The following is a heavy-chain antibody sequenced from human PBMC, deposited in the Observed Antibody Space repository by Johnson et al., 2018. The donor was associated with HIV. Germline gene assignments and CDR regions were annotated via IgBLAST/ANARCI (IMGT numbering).Heavy chain of an antibody. D-gene: IGHD3-3*01. J-gene: IGHJ3*02. CDR3: ARDSRTYNFWSGSEAFDI. Sequence: VQLVESGGGVVQPGGSLRLSCAASGFTFSSYGMHWVRQAPGKGLEWVSLISWYGGSTYYADSVKGRFTISRDNSKNSLYLQMNSLRAEDTALYYCARDSRTYNFWSGSEAFDIWGQGTMVTVSS. V-gene: IGHV3-43D*03. CDR1: GFTFSSYG. CDR2: ISWYGGST.